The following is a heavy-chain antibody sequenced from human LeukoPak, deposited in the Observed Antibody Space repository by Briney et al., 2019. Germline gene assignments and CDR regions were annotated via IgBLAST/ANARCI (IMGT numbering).Heavy chain of an antibody. D-gene: IGHD4-11*01. Sequence: ASVKVSCKASGYTFTTYYMHWVRQAPGQGLEWMGIINPSGGSTTYAQKFQGRVTMTRDTSTSTVYMELSSLRSEDTAVLFCARAFTVRSRIDYWGQGTLVTVSS. CDR1: GYTFTTYY. V-gene: IGHV1-46*01. J-gene: IGHJ4*02. CDR2: INPSGGST. CDR3: ARAFTVRSRIDY.